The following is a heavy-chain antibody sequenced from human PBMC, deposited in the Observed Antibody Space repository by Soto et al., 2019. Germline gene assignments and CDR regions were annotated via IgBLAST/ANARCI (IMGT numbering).Heavy chain of an antibody. Sequence: ASVKVSCKASGYTFTTHAMHWVRQAPGQSLEWMGWINGGTGQTKHSQRFQGRVTITRDTSAGTAYMELSSLRSEDTAVYYCARGKGMEENYYYGLDIWGQGTTVTVSS. J-gene: IGHJ6*02. CDR2: INGGTGQT. CDR3: ARGKGMEENYYYGLDI. D-gene: IGHD1-1*01. V-gene: IGHV1-3*01. CDR1: GYTFTTHA.